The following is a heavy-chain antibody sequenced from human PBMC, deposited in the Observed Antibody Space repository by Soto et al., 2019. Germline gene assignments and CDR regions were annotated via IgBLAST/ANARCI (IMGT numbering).Heavy chain of an antibody. Sequence: SVKVSCKASGGTFSSYAISWVRQAPGQGLEWMGGIIPIFGTANYAQKFQGRVTITADKSTSTAYMELSSLRSEDTAVYYCARERDTAMGRGYFDYWGQGTLVKVS. V-gene: IGHV1-69*06. CDR1: GGTFSSYA. D-gene: IGHD5-18*01. J-gene: IGHJ4*02. CDR2: IIPIFGTA. CDR3: ARERDTAMGRGYFDY.